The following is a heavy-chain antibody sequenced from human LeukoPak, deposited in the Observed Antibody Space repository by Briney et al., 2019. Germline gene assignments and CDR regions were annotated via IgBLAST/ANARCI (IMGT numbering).Heavy chain of an antibody. CDR2: IWYDGSNK. D-gene: IGHD2-8*01. CDR1: GFTFSSNG. V-gene: IGHV3-33*01. J-gene: IGHJ6*02. CDR3: ARGYCTNGVCLYYYYYGMDV. Sequence: GGSLRLSCTASGFTFSSNGMHWVRQAPGKGLEWVAVIWYDGSNKYYADSVKGRFTISRDNSKNTLYLQMNSLRAEDTAVYYCARGYCTNGVCLYYYYYGMDVWGQGTTVTVSS.